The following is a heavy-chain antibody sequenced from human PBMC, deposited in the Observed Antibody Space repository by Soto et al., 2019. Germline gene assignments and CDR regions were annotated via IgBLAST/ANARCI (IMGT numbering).Heavy chain of an antibody. Sequence: QVQLQESGPGLVKPSEILSLTCTVSGDSISSDGYYWGWFRQPPGKGLEWIGSIYYSGSTYYNPSLKGRAPTSRDTAKNNCSRKVSSVTATDAGVYYCARPRTPNKSGESFSGVDVWGKGTTVTVPS. CDR3: ARPRTPNKSGESFSGVDV. D-gene: IGHD3-10*01. CDR1: GDSISSDGYY. V-gene: IGHV4-39*02. CDR2: IYYSGST. J-gene: IGHJ6*04.